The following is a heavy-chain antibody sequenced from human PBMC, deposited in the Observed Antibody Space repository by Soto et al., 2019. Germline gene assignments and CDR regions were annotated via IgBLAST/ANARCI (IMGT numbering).Heavy chain of an antibody. V-gene: IGHV1-69*13. Sequence: SVKVSCKASGGTFSSYAISWVRQAPGQGLEWMGGIIPIFGTANYAQKFQGRVTITADESTSTAYMELSSLRSEDTAVYYCARRGLICSGGSCYSDVHGMDVWGQGTTVTVSS. J-gene: IGHJ6*02. D-gene: IGHD2-15*01. CDR1: GGTFSSYA. CDR2: IIPIFGTA. CDR3: ARRGLICSGGSCYSDVHGMDV.